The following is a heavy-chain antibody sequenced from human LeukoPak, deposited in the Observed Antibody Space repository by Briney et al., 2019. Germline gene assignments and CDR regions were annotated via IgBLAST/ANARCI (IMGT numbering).Heavy chain of an antibody. CDR1: GFTFSSYG. CDR3: AKMWNSERYDYVWGSYFY. CDR2: IRYDGSNK. Sequence: GGSLRLSCAASGFTFSSYGMHWVRQAPGKGLERVAFIRYDGSNKYYADSVKGRFTISRDNSKNTLYLQMNSLRAEDTAVYYCAKMWNSERYDYVWGSYFYWGQGTLVTVSS. D-gene: IGHD3-16*01. V-gene: IGHV3-30*02. J-gene: IGHJ4*02.